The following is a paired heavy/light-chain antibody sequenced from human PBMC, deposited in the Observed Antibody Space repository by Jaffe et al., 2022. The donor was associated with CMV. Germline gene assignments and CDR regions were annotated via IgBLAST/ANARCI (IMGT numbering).Heavy chain of an antibody. CDR2: IKQDGSEK. D-gene: IGHD3-10*01. V-gene: IGHV3-7*03. CDR1: GFTFSSYW. CDR3: ARAGTMVKGAFDI. J-gene: IGHJ3*02. Sequence: EVQLVESGGGLVQPGGSLRLSCAASGFTFSSYWMSWVRQAPGKGLEWVANIKQDGSEKYYVDSVKGRFTISRDNAKNSLYLQMNSLRAEDTAVYYCARAGTMVKGAFDIWGQGTMVTVSS.
Light chain of an antibody. CDR1: QGISNY. CDR3: QQYNSYPRT. J-gene: IGKJ3*01. CDR2: AAS. V-gene: IGKV1-16*02. Sequence: DIQMTQSPSSLSASVGDRVTITCRASQGISNYLAWFQQKPGKAPKSLIYAASSLQSGVPSKFSGSGSGTDFTLTISSLQPEDFATYYCQQYNSYPRTFGPGTKVDIK.